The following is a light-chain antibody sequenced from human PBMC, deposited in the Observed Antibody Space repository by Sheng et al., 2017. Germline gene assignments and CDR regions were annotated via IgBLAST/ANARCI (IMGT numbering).Light chain of an antibody. CDR2: GAS. J-gene: IGKJ4*01. Sequence: EIVLTQSPVTLSLSPGERATLSCRASQSVGSYLAWYQQKPGQAPSLLIYGASSRATGIPDRFSGSGSGTDFTLTISRLEPEDFAVYYCQQYGNSPLTFGGGTKVEIK. CDR3: QQYGNSPLT. V-gene: IGKV3-20*01. CDR1: QSVGSY.